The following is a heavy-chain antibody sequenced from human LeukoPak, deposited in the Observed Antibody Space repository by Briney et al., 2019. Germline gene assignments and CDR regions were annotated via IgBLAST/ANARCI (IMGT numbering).Heavy chain of an antibody. Sequence: PGGSLRLSCAASGFTFSSYEMNWVRQAPGKGLEWVSYISSSGSTIYYADSVKGRFTISRDNAKNSLYLRMNSLRAEDTAVYYCARTSGSYGYYFDYWGQGTLVTVSS. CDR3: ARTSGSYGYYFDY. J-gene: IGHJ4*02. D-gene: IGHD1-26*01. V-gene: IGHV3-48*03. CDR1: GFTFSSYE. CDR2: ISSSGSTI.